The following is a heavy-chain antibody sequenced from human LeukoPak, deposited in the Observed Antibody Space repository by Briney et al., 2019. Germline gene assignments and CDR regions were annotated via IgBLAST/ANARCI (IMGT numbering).Heavy chain of an antibody. D-gene: IGHD5-12*01. V-gene: IGHV4-4*02. CDR1: GGSISSSNW. CDR2: INHSGST. CDR3: ARGGGYDRSFDC. J-gene: IGHJ4*02. Sequence: PSETLSLTCSVSGGSISSSNWWSWVRPPPGKGLGWIGYINHSGSTNYNPSLKSRVTISVDKSKNQFSLKLSSVTAADTAVYYCARGGGYDRSFDCWGQGTLVTVSS.